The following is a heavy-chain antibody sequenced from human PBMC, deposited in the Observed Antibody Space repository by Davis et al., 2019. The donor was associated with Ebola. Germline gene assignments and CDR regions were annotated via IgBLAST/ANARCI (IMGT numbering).Heavy chain of an antibody. V-gene: IGHV3-53*01. CDR3: AKGDCSGGSCYGVDV. CDR2: IERGGST. D-gene: IGHD2-15*01. Sequence: WGSLRLSCASSGFTVSSNYMSWVRQAPGQGLEWGSVIERGGSTVYADSVKGRFTISRDNSKNTLYLQMNSLRAEDTAVYYCAKGDCSGGSCYGVDVWGQGTTVTVSS. CDR1: GFTVSSNY. J-gene: IGHJ6*02.